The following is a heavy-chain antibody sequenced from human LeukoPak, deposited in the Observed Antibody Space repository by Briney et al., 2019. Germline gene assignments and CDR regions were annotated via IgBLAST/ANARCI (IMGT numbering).Heavy chain of an antibody. CDR3: ARDLVYGSGSCGH. V-gene: IGHV3-74*01. J-gene: IGHJ4*02. Sequence: GGSLRLSCAASGFTFSNYWMQCVRQTPGEGHMCVSRINGEGGTSYADSVQGRFTNSRDNAKNTVHLQMNSLRAEDTDVYYCARDLVYGSGSCGHWGQGTLVTVSS. CDR2: INGEGGT. D-gene: IGHD3-10*01. CDR1: GFTFSNYW.